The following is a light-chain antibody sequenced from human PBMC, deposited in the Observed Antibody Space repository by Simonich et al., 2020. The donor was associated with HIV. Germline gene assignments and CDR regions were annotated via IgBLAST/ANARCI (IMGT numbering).Light chain of an antibody. V-gene: IGLV4-69*01. CDR2: LNSDGRH. CDR1: SGHSSYA. CDR3: QTWGTGIRV. Sequence: QLVLTQSPSASASLGASVKPTCTLSSGHSSYAIAWHQQQPEQGPRYLMKLNSDGRHYKGDGIPDRFSGSSSGAERYLTISSLQSEDEADYYCQTWGTGIRVFGGGTKLTVL. J-gene: IGLJ3*02.